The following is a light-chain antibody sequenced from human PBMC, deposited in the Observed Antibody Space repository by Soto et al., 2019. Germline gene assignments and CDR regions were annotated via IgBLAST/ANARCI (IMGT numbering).Light chain of an antibody. Sequence: EIVLTHSPGTLSLSPWEIATLSCRASQSVDNSNLAWYQQKLGRAPRLLISGASTRATGIPDRFSGSGSGTDFTLTISRLEPEDFAVYYCQQYGSSPVTFGQGTRLEIK. V-gene: IGKV3-20*01. CDR3: QQYGSSPVT. CDR2: GAS. J-gene: IGKJ5*01. CDR1: QSVDNSN.